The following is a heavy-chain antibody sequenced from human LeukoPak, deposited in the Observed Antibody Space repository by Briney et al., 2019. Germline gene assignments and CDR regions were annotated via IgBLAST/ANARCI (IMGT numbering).Heavy chain of an antibody. V-gene: IGHV3-7*01. CDR3: ARGVSGEP. Sequence: SGGSLRLSCAASGFTFSSFWMSWVRQAPGKGLEWVANINQDGSGKYFVGSVKGRFTISRDNAKNSLYLQKNSLRAEDTAVYYCARGVSGEPWGQGTLVTVSS. J-gene: IGHJ5*02. CDR1: GFTFSSFW. CDR2: INQDGSGK. D-gene: IGHD1-14*01.